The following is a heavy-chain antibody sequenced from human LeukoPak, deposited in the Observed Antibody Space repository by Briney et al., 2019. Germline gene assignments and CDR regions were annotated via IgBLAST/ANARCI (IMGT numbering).Heavy chain of an antibody. CDR1: GGTFSSYA. J-gene: IGHJ3*02. CDR2: IIPIFGTA. V-gene: IGHV1-69*05. CDR3: ARGVRWRTLGYCSSTSCPGAFDI. Sequence: GAPVKVSCKASGGTFSSYAISWVRQAPGQGLEWMGGIIPIFGTANYAQKFQGRVTITTDESTSTAYMELSSLRSEDTAVYYCARGVRWRTLGYCSSTSCPGAFDIWGQGTMVTVSS. D-gene: IGHD2-2*01.